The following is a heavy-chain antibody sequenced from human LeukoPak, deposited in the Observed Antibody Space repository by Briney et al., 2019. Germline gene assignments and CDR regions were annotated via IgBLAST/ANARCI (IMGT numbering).Heavy chain of an antibody. CDR1: GFIFTGYF. D-gene: IGHD3-3*01. V-gene: IGHV3-7*01. J-gene: IGHJ4*02. CDR2: IKHDGSEK. CDR3: ATDRGWRTSGYYLYYFEY. Sequence: GGSLRLSCAASGFIFTGYFMSWVRQAPGKGLEWVASIKHDGSEKYYVDSVRGRFTISRDNTKNLLYLQMSSLRAEDTAVYYCATDRGWRTSGYYLYYFEYWGQGTLVTYSS.